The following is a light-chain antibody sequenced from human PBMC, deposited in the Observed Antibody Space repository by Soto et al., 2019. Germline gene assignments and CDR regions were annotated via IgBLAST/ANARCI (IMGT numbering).Light chain of an antibody. Sequence: QSVLTQSPSASASLGASVKLTCTLSSGHSSYAIAWHQQQPEKGPRYLMKLNSDGSHNKGDGIPDRFSGSSSGAERYLPISSLQSEDEADYYCQTWGTGIVFGGGTKLTVL. CDR1: SGHSSYA. V-gene: IGLV4-69*01. CDR3: QTWGTGIV. CDR2: LNSDGSH. J-gene: IGLJ3*02.